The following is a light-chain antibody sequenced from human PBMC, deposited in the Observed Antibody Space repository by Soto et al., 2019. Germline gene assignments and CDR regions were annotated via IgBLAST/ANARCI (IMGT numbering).Light chain of an antibody. Sequence: IVMTQSPDSLSVSLVEGATINCKSSQSVLYSSINKNYLAWYQQKPGQPPKLLIYWASTRESGVPDRFSGSGSGTDFTLTISSLQAADVAVYYCQQYYSTPYTFGQGTRLEIK. V-gene: IGKV4-1*01. CDR2: WAS. CDR1: QSVLYSSINKNY. CDR3: QQYYSTPYT. J-gene: IGKJ5*01.